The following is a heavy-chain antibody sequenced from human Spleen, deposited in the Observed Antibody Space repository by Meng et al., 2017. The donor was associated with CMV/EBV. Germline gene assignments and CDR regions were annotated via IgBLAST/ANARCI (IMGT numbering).Heavy chain of an antibody. V-gene: IGHV3-30*02. CDR2: IRYDGSNK. CDR3: ARISGYSYGFDY. CDR1: GFTFSSYG. D-gene: IGHD5-18*01. Sequence: GESLKISCAASGFTFSSYGMHWVRQAPGKGLEWVAFIRYDGSNKYYADSVKGRFTISRDNAKNSLYLQMNSLRAEDTAVYYCARISGYSYGFDYWGQGTLVTVSS. J-gene: IGHJ4*02.